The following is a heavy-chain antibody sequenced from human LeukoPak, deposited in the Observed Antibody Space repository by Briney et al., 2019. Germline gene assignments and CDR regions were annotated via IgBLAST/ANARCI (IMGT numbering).Heavy chain of an antibody. V-gene: IGHV3-30*02. J-gene: IGHJ3*02. D-gene: IGHD3-22*01. CDR1: GFTFSSYG. Sequence: GGPLRLSCAASGFTFSSYGMHWVRQAPGKGLEWVAFIRYDGSNKYYADSVKGRFTISRDNSKNTLYLQMNSLRAEDTAVYYCAKDYYDSRNAFDIWGQGTMVTVSS. CDR3: AKDYYDSRNAFDI. CDR2: IRYDGSNK.